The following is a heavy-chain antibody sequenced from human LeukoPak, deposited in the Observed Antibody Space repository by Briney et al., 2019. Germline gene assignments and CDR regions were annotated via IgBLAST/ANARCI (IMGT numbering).Heavy chain of an antibody. Sequence: ASVKVSCKASGYTFTFYYMHWVRQAPGQGLEWMGWINPNSGGTNYAQKFQGRVTMTRDTSISTAYMELSRLRSDDTAVYYCARDQFSGSGSYYRYYYYGMDVWGQGTTVTVSS. CDR2: INPNSGGT. V-gene: IGHV1-2*02. CDR3: ARDQFSGSGSYYRYYYYGMDV. CDR1: GYTFTFYY. D-gene: IGHD3-10*01. J-gene: IGHJ6*02.